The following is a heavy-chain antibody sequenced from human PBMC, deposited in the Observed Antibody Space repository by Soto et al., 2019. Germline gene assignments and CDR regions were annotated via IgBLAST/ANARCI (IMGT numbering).Heavy chain of an antibody. J-gene: IGHJ4*02. CDR2: IKAVNGDT. Sequence: QIQLVQYGAEVKKPGASVNISCKASGYSFIIYGMYLVRQAPVQRLEWMGWIKAVNGDTKYSQRFQGRVTIARDTSARTVYMELSSRRGDDTAVYYFASDYMRGRDYWGQGTLVTVSS. V-gene: IGHV1-3*01. CDR3: ASDYMRGRDY. D-gene: IGHD3-10*01. CDR1: GYSFIIYG.